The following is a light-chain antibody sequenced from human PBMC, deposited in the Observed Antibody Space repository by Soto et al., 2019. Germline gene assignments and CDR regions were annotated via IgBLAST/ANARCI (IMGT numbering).Light chain of an antibody. CDR3: MQGISWPYT. CDR1: QSLVHSNGNAY. J-gene: IGKJ2*01. Sequence: DVVMTQSPLSLPVTLGQPASVSCRSSQSLVHSNGNAYLTWFQQRPGQSPRRLIYQASNRDSGVPHRFSGSGSGTDFTLKISRVEAEDVGVYYCMQGISWPYTFGQGTKLEIK. CDR2: QAS. V-gene: IGKV2-30*02.